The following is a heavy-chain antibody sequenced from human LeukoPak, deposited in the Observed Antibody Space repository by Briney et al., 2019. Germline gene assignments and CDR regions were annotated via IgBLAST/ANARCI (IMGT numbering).Heavy chain of an antibody. V-gene: IGHV4-61*02. D-gene: IGHD6-13*01. CDR2: IYTSGST. CDR3: ARERQQLAWGYYYYYMDV. CDR1: GGSISSNTYN. J-gene: IGHJ6*03. Sequence: SQTLSLTCSVSGGSISSNTYNWSWIRQPAGKGLEWIGRIYTSGSTNYNPSLKSRVTMSVDTSKNQFSLKLSSVTAADTAVYYCARERQQLAWGYYYYYMDVWGKGTTVTISS.